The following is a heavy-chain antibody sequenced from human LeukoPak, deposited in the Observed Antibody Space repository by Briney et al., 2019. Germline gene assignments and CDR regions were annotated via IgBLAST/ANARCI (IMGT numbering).Heavy chain of an antibody. CDR3: ARGRYDILTGYSPHFDY. D-gene: IGHD3-9*01. CDR2: ISAYNGNT. V-gene: IGHV1-18*01. Sequence: ASVKVSCKASGYTFTSYCISWVRQAPGQGLEWMGWISAYNGNTNYAQKLQGRVTMTTDTSTSTAYMELRSLRSDDTDVYYCARGRYDILTGYSPHFDYWGQGTLVTVSS. CDR1: GYTFTSYC. J-gene: IGHJ4*02.